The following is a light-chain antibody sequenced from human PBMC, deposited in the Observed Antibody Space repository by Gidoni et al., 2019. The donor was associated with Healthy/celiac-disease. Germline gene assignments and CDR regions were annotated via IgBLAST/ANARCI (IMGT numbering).Light chain of an antibody. V-gene: IGKV3-15*01. CDR2: GAS. CDR1: QSVSSN. Sequence: IVMTQSPATLSVSPGERATLSCRASQSVSSNLAWYQQKPGQAPRLLIYGASTRATGIPARFSGSVSGTEFTLTISSLQSEDFAVYYCQQYNNWPPEDSFGQGTKLEIK. CDR3: QQYNNWPPEDS. J-gene: IGKJ2*03.